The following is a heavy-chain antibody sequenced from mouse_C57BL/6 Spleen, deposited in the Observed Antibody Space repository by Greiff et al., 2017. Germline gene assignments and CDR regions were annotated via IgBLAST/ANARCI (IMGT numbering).Heavy chain of an antibody. J-gene: IGHJ2*01. Sequence: QVHVKQPGTELVKPGASVQLSCKASGYTFTNYWIQWIKQRPGQGLEWIGEIDPSDNYTNYNQKFKGKATLTVDTSSSTAYMQLSSLTSEDSAVYYCATSDFDYWGQGTTLTVSS. CDR2: IDPSDNYT. CDR1: GYTFTNYW. V-gene: IGHV1-50*01. CDR3: ATSDFDY.